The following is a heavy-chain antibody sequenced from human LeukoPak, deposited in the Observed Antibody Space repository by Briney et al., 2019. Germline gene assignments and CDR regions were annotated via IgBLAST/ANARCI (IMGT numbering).Heavy chain of an antibody. J-gene: IGHJ4*02. V-gene: IGHV4-59*01. D-gene: IGHD2-2*01. CDR3: ARGIGGRYCSSTSCYGQFRFDY. CDR2: IYYSGST. CDR1: GGSISSYY. Sequence: SETLSLTCTVSGGSISSYYWSWIRQPPGKGLEWIGNIYYSGSTNYNPSLKSRVTISVDASKNQFSLKLSSVTAADTAVYYCARGIGGRYCSSTSCYGQFRFDYWGQGTLVTVSS.